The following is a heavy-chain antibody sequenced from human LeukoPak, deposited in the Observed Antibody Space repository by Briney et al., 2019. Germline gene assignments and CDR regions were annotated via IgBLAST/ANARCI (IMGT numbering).Heavy chain of an antibody. V-gene: IGHV4-4*09. CDR1: GGSISSYY. CDR2: IYTSGST. J-gene: IGHJ4*02. CDR3: ARHDRGIAARGGFDY. D-gene: IGHD6-6*01. Sequence: SETLSFTCTVSGGSISSYYWSWIRQPPGKGLEWVGYIYTSGSTNYNPSLKSRVTISVDTSKNQFSLKLSSVTAADTAVYYCARHDRGIAARGGFDYWGQGTLVTVSS.